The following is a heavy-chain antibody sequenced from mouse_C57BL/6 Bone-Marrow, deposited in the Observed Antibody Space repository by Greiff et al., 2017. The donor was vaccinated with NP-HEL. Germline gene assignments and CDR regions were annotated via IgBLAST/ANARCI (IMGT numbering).Heavy chain of an antibody. CDR3: ARVGNYGTRDYAMDY. D-gene: IGHD1-1*01. J-gene: IGHJ4*01. CDR2: IYPGDGDT. CDR1: GYAFSSSW. Sequence: QVQLQQSGPELVKPGASVKISCKASGYAFSSSWMNWVKQRPGKGLEWIGRIYPGDGDTNYNGKFKGKATLTADKSSSTAYMQLSSLTSEDSAVYFCARVGNYGTRDYAMDYWGQGTSVTVSS. V-gene: IGHV1-82*01.